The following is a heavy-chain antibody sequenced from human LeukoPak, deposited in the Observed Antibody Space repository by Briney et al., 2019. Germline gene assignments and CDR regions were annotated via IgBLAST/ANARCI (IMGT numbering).Heavy chain of an antibody. CDR3: ARGPFGSGSFLDY. D-gene: IGHD3-10*01. J-gene: IGHJ4*02. Sequence: ASVKVSCKASGYIFSSNDINWVRQAAGQGLEWMGWMYPNSGDTGYTQKFQGRVAMTRSTSITTAYMELSSLRSEDTAVYYCARGPFGSGSFLDYWGQGTLVTVSS. CDR1: GYIFSSND. CDR2: MYPNSGDT. V-gene: IGHV1-8*01.